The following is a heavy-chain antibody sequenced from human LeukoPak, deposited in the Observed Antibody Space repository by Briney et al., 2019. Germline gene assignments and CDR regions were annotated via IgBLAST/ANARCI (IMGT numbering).Heavy chain of an antibody. CDR1: GYTFTSYG. Sequence: ASVKVSCKASGYTFTSYGISWVRRAPGQGLEWMGWISAYNGNTNYAQKLQGRVTMTTDTSTSTAYMELRSLRSDDTAVYYCSLGYCSSTSCYVFDYWGQGTLVTVSS. CDR2: ISAYNGNT. D-gene: IGHD2-2*01. J-gene: IGHJ4*02. V-gene: IGHV1-18*01. CDR3: SLGYCSSTSCYVFDY.